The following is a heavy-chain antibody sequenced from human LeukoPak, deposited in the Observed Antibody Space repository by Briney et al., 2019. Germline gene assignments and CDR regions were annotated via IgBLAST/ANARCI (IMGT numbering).Heavy chain of an antibody. CDR2: IYYTGST. D-gene: IGHD2-15*01. V-gene: IGHV4-59*01. J-gene: IGHJ5*02. CDR3: ARGGLVVVVAATPSTTPGLLHWLDP. CDR1: GGSISSYY. Sequence: SETLSLTCTVSGGSISSYYWSWIRQPPGKGLEWIGYIYYTGSTNCNPSLKSRVTISVDTSKNQFSLKLSSVTAADTAVYYCARGGLVVVVAATPSTTPGLLHWLDPWGQGTLVSVSS.